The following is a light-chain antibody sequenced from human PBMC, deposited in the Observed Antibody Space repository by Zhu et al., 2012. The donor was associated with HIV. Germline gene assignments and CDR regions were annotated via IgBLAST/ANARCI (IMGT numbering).Light chain of an antibody. V-gene: IGKV3-20*01. J-gene: IGKJ1*01. CDR3: HQYDNSWT. Sequence: EVVLTQSPDTLSLSPGDRATLACRASQSVSSNYLIWYQQKPGQAPRPLIYGASDRASGVPDGFSGSGSGTDFTLSISRLEPEDFAVYYCHQYDNSWTFGQGTKVEIK. CDR2: GAS. CDR1: QSVSSNY.